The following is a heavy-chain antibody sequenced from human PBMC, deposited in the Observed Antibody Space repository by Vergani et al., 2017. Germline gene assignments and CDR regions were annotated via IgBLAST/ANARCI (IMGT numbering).Heavy chain of an antibody. CDR2: IKSDGST. CDR3: TRSECSGTTCYGHYFDL. J-gene: IGHJ4*01. CDR1: GFRVTTYY. V-gene: IGHV3-66*02. Sequence: VELLESGGGLAQPGGSLRVSCSASGFRVTTYYMSWVRQAPGKGLEWVSVIKSDGSTSYAESVRGRFTISIDTSRNAVYLQMNILRVYDTGVYYCTRSECSGTTCYGHYFDLWGHGILVTVSS. D-gene: IGHD2-15*01.